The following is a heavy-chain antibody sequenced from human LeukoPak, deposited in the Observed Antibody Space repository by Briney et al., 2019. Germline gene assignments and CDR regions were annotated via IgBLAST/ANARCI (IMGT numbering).Heavy chain of an antibody. D-gene: IGHD6-19*01. V-gene: IGHV3-66*01. J-gene: IGHJ4*02. CDR2: IYSGGST. Sequence: GGSLRLSCAASGFTVSTNYLSWVRQAPGKGLEWVSIIYSGGSTSYADSVKGRFTISRDNSNNRLYLQMNSLRAEDTAVYYCARGGSGWEYWGQGTLVTVSS. CDR1: GFTVSTNY. CDR3: ARGGSGWEY.